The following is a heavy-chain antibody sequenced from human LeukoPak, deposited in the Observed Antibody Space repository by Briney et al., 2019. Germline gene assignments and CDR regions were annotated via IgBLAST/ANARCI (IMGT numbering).Heavy chain of an antibody. J-gene: IGHJ4*02. V-gene: IGHV1-46*01. CDR2: INPSGGST. Sequence: ASVKVSCKASGYTFTSYYMHWVRQAPGQGREGMGIINPSGGSTSYAQKSQGRVTMTRDTSTSTVYMELSSLRSEDTAVYYCTRPGVVGAFGYFDYWGQGTLVTVSS. CDR1: GYTFTSYY. CDR3: TRPGVVGAFGYFDY. D-gene: IGHD1-26*01.